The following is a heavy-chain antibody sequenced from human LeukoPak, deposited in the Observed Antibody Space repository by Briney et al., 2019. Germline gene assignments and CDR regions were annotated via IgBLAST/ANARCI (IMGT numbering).Heavy chain of an antibody. CDR3: ARLPYYYGSGSYCDY. D-gene: IGHD3-10*01. J-gene: IGHJ4*02. Sequence: SETLFLTRTVSGGSISSSSYYWGWIRQPPGTGLEWIGSIYYSGSTYYNPSLKSRVTISVDTSKNQFSLKLSSVTAADTAVYYCARLPYYYGSGSYCDYWGQGTLVTVSS. V-gene: IGHV4-39*01. CDR2: IYYSGST. CDR1: GGSISSSSYY.